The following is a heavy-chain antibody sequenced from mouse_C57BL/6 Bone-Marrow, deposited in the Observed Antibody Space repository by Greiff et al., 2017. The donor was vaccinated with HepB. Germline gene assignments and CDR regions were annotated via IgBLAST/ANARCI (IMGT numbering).Heavy chain of an antibody. CDR1: GYTFTSYW. D-gene: IGHD1-1*01. J-gene: IGHJ1*03. V-gene: IGHV1-64*01. CDR2: IHPNSGST. CDR3: ARGTTVVYWYFDV. Sequence: VQLQQPGAELVKPGASVKLSCKASGYTFTSYWMHWVKQRPGQGLEWIGMIHPNSGSTNYNEKFKSKATLTVDKSSSTAYMQLSSLTSEDSAVYYCARGTTVVYWYFDVWGTGTTVTVSS.